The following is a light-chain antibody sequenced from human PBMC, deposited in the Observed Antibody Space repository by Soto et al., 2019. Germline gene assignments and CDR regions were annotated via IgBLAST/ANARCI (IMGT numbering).Light chain of an antibody. V-gene: IGKV1-5*01. CDR3: QQYNSYPWT. CDR2: DAS. Sequence: DIQMTQSPSTLSASLGDRATITCRASQSISSWLAWYQQQPGKSRKLLIYDASSLESGVPSRFSGSGSGTEFTITISSLQPDDFATYYCQQYNSYPWTVGPGTKVDIK. J-gene: IGKJ1*01. CDR1: QSISSW.